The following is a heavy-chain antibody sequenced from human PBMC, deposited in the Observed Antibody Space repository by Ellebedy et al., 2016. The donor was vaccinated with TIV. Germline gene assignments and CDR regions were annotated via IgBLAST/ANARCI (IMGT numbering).Heavy chain of an antibody. J-gene: IGHJ4*02. V-gene: IGHV3-7*01. CDR2: IKEDGGGK. CDR1: GLSFSSYW. D-gene: IGHD1-14*01. CDR3: VTARTLNFDG. Sequence: GGSLRLSCEVSGLSFSSYWMTWVRQAPGKGLEWVASIKEDGGGKYYGDSLKGRFTISRDNAKNSLFLQMNSLRVEDTAVYYCVTARTLNFDGWGQGTPVIVTS.